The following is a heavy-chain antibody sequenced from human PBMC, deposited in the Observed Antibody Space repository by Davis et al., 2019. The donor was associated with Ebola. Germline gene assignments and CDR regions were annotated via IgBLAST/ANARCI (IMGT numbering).Heavy chain of an antibody. V-gene: IGHV4-39*01. CDR1: GGSISSSSYY. D-gene: IGHD6-19*01. CDR2: IYYSGST. Sequence: SETLSLTCTVSGGSISSSSYYWGWLRQPPGKGLEWIGSIYYSGSTYYNPSLKSRVTISVDTSKNQFSLQLSSVTAADTAVYYCARAGSGWSPTYYFDYWGQGTLVTVSS. CDR3: ARAGSGWSPTYYFDY. J-gene: IGHJ4*02.